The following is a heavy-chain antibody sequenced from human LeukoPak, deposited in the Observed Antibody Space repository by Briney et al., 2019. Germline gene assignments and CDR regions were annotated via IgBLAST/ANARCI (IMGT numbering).Heavy chain of an antibody. CDR1: SASVSTYY. J-gene: IGHJ4*02. CDR2: IYHSGPS. V-gene: IGHV4-59*02. Sequence: PSETLSLTCTVSSASVSTYYWSWIRQPPGKGLEWIGYIYHSGPSNYNPSLKSRVAMSVDTSKSQFSLSLTSVTTADTAVYYCAKAAKFYYGSQTYYYFDYWGQGILVTVSS. D-gene: IGHD3-10*01. CDR3: AKAAKFYYGSQTYYYFDY.